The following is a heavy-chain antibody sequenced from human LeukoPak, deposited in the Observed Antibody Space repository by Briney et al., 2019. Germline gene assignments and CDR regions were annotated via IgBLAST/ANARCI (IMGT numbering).Heavy chain of an antibody. CDR3: AKARKATTSTDYSYFHYLAV. Sequence: ASVKVSCKASGNGFPHFDVNWVRQAAGQGREGIGWVNPHSDNAGYGQRFEGRVTLPPDISTATVHMDLTRLISDDTAVYYCAKARKATTSTDYSYFHYLAVWGPGETVTVSS. V-gene: IGHV1-8*02. CDR2: VNPHSDNA. CDR1: GNGFPHFD. J-gene: IGHJ6*02. D-gene: IGHD4-11*01.